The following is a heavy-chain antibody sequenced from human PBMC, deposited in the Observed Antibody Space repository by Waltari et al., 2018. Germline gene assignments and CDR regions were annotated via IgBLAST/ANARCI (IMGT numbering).Heavy chain of an antibody. D-gene: IGHD3-3*01. J-gene: IGHJ6*03. CDR1: GGSFSGYY. Sequence: QVQLQQWGAGLLKPSETLSLTCVVSGGSFSGYYWSWIRQPPGKGLEWIGETNHSGRTNHTPSLKSRVPISIDPSKIKFSLKLRSVTVADTAVYYCARANTIFGVIRTWYYMDVWGKGTPVTVSS. CDR2: TNHSGRT. CDR3: ARANTIFGVIRTWYYMDV. V-gene: IGHV4-34*01.